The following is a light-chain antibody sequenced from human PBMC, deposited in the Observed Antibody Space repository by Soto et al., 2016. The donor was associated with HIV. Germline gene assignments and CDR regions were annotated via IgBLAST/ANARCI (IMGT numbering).Light chain of an antibody. CDR2: AAS. Sequence: AIRMTQSPSSFSASTGDRVTITCRASQDISTYLAWYQQKPGQAPNLLISAASTLQSGVPSRFSGSGSGTDFTLTITCLQSEDFATYFCQQYKTYPLTFGGGTKVQIK. CDR3: QQYKTYPLT. V-gene: IGKV1-8*01. J-gene: IGKJ4*01. CDR1: QDISTY.